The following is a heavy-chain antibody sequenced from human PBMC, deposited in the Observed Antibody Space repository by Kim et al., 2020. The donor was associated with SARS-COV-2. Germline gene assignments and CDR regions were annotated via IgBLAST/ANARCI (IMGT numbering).Heavy chain of an antibody. Sequence: ASVKVSCKASGYTFINYGINWVRQAPGQRLEWMGWITTNNGNTKYSRKFQGRVTITRDKSASTTYLDLSGLTSEDTAVYYCARLGANLLCFDSWGQGTLVPVSS. D-gene: IGHD2-15*01. CDR2: ITTNNGNT. J-gene: IGHJ4*02. V-gene: IGHV1-3*04. CDR3: ARLGANLLCFDS. CDR1: GYTFINYG.